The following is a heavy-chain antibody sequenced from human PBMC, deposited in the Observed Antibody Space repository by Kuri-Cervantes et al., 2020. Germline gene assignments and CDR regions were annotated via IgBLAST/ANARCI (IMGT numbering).Heavy chain of an antibody. J-gene: IGHJ5*02. D-gene: IGHD1-1*01. CDR2: IIPIFGTA. CDR1: GGTFSSYA. Sequence: SVKVSCKASGGTFSSYAISWVRQAPGQGLEWMGGIIPIFGTANYAQKFQGRVTITADEPTSTAYMELSSLRSEDTAVYYCARNYNWNDVFSGGFDPWGQGTLVTVSS. CDR3: ARNYNWNDVFSGGFDP. V-gene: IGHV1-69*13.